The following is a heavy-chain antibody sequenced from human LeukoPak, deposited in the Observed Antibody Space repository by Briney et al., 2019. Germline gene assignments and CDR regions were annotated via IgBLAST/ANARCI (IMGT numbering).Heavy chain of an antibody. V-gene: IGHV4-59*08. J-gene: IGHJ5*02. Sequence: KPSETLSLTCTVSGGSISSYYWSWIRQPPGKGLEWIGYIYYSGSTNYNPSLKSRVTISVDTSKNQFSLKLSSVTAADTAVYYCARQFSGIVGATEGWFDPWGQGTLVTVSS. CDR3: ARQFSGIVGATEGWFDP. CDR2: IYYSGST. CDR1: GGSISSYY. D-gene: IGHD1-26*01.